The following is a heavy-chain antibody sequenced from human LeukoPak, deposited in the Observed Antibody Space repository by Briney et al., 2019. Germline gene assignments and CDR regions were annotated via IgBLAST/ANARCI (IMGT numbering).Heavy chain of an antibody. J-gene: IGHJ5*02. CDR2: INPNSGGT. CDR1: GYTFTGYY. CDR3: ARATIFFPGFDP. D-gene: IGHD3-3*01. Sequence: ASVKVSFKASGYTFTGYYMHWVRQAPGQGLEWMGWINPNSGGTNYAQKFQGRVTMTRDTSISTAYMELSRLRSDDTAVYYCARATIFFPGFDPWGQGTLVTVSS. V-gene: IGHV1-2*02.